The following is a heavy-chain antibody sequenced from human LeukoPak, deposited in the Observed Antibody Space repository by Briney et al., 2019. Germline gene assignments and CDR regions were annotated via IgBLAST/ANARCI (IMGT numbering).Heavy chain of an antibody. Sequence: GGSLRLSCAASGFTFSSYSMNWVRQAPGKGLEWVSSTSGSSSYIYYVDSVRGRFTISRDNAKNSLYLQMNSLRAEDTAVYYCARGSPVYYDFWSDYYYMDVWGKGTTVTVSS. CDR1: GFTFSSYS. J-gene: IGHJ6*03. V-gene: IGHV3-21*01. D-gene: IGHD3-3*01. CDR3: ARGSPVYYDFWSDYYYMDV. CDR2: TSGSSSYI.